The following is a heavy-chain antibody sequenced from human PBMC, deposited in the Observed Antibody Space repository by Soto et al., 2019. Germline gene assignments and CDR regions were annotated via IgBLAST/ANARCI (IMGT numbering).Heavy chain of an antibody. CDR1: GFTFSDYY. D-gene: IGHD5-18*01. CDR2: ISSSGSTI. Sequence: QVQLVESGGGLVKPGGSLRLSCAASGFTFSDYYMSWIRQAPGKGLEWVSYISSSGSTIYYADSVKGRFTIFRDNAKNSLYLQMNSLRAEDTAVYYCARERYSSYYYYYYMDVWGKGTTVTVSS. J-gene: IGHJ6*03. V-gene: IGHV3-11*01. CDR3: ARERYSSYYYYYYMDV.